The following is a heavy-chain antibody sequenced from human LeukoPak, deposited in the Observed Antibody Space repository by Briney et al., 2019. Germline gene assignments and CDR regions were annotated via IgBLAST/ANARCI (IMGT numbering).Heavy chain of an antibody. CDR3: ARETYYDFWSGYPYYYYGMDV. J-gene: IGHJ6*02. V-gene: IGHV4-30-2*01. D-gene: IGHD3-3*01. CDR2: IYHSGST. CDR1: GGSISSGGYS. Sequence: SETLSLTCAVSGGSISSGGYSWSWIRQPPGKGLEWIGYIYHSGSTYYNPSLKSRVTISVDRSKNQFSLKLSSVTAADTAVYYCARETYYDFWSGYPYYYYGMDVWGQGTTVTVSS.